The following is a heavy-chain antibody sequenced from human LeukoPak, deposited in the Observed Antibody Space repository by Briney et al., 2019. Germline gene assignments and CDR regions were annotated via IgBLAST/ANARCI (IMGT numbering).Heavy chain of an antibody. CDR3: AYVGFTVVPYY. CDR1: GFTFSSYW. Sequence: GGSLRLSCAASGFTFSSYWMHWVRQAPGKGLVWVSRIISDGSSTSYADSVKGRFTISRDNAKNTLYLQMNSLRAEDTAVYYCAYVGFTVVPYYWGQGTLVTVSS. J-gene: IGHJ4*02. D-gene: IGHD4-23*01. V-gene: IGHV3-74*01. CDR2: IISDGSST.